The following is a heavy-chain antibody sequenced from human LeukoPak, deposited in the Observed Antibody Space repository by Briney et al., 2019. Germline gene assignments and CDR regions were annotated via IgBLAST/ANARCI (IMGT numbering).Heavy chain of an antibody. CDR2: INPSGGST. V-gene: IGHV1-46*01. Sequence: ASVKVSCKASGYTFTSYYMHWVRQAPGEGLEWMGIINPSGGSTSYAQKFQGRVTMTRDMSTSTVYMELSSLRSEDTAVYYCARGRGTVTIPPSFGYWGQGTLVTVSS. J-gene: IGHJ4*02. CDR3: ARGRGTVTIPPSFGY. CDR1: GYTFTSYY. D-gene: IGHD4-17*01.